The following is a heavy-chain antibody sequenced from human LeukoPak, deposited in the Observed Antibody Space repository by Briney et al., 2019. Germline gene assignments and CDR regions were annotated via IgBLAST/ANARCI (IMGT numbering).Heavy chain of an antibody. D-gene: IGHD1-7*01. CDR1: GFTFSNYW. CDR3: AREDDWNYEDY. Sequence: GGSLRLSCAASGFTFSNYWMGWVRQAPGRGLEWVANIKQDGSEKYSVNSVKGRFTISRDNAKNSLYLQMNSLRAEDTAIYYCAREDDWNYEDYWGQGTLVTVSS. CDR2: IKQDGSEK. J-gene: IGHJ4*02. V-gene: IGHV3-7*01.